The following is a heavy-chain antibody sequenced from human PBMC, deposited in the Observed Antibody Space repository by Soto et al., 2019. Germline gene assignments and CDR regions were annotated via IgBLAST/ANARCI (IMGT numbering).Heavy chain of an antibody. V-gene: IGHV4-59*01. J-gene: IGHJ4*02. Sequence: SETLSLTCSVSGGSISSYYWNWIRQPPGKGLEWIGYIYSSGYTNYNPSLKTRVTTSVDTSKNQFSLKLSSASAADTAVYYCARGSSNDRSFGFDSWGQGTLVTVSS. CDR3: ARGSSNDRSFGFDS. D-gene: IGHD3-22*01. CDR2: IYSSGYT. CDR1: GGSISSYY.